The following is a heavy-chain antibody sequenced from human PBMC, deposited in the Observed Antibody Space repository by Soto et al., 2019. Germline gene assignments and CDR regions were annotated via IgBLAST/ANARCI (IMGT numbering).Heavy chain of an antibody. CDR2: IYYSGTT. CDR1: GGTISSHY. CDR3: ARDMRGRAFDI. J-gene: IGHJ3*02. D-gene: IGHD3-16*01. V-gene: IGHV4-59*11. Sequence: SETLSLTCTVAGGTISSHYWSWIRQPPGKGLEWIGYIYYSGTTNYNPSLKSRVTISVDTSKNQFSLKLSSVTAADTAVYYCARDMRGRAFDIWGQGTMVTVSS.